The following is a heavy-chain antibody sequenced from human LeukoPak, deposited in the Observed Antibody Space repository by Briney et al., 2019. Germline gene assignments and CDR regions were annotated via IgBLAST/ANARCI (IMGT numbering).Heavy chain of an antibody. D-gene: IGHD3-10*01. CDR1: GGTFSSYA. CDR3: ARDGTLTMVRGVIHLNWFDP. V-gene: IGHV1-69*01. CDR2: IIPIFGTA. Sequence: SVKVSCKASGGTFSSYAISWVRQAPGQGLEWMGGIIPIFGTANYAQKFQGRVTITADESTSAAYMELSSLRSEDTAVYYCARDGTLTMVRGVIHLNWFDPWGQGTLVTVSS. J-gene: IGHJ5*02.